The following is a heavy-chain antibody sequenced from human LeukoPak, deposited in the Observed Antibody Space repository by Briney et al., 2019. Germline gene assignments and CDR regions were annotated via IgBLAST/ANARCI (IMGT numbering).Heavy chain of an antibody. V-gene: IGHV1-46*03. CDR1: GYTFTSYY. D-gene: IGHD2-15*01. CDR3: ARVALPYCSGGSCYLYYYYGMDV. CDR2: INPSGGST. J-gene: IGHJ6*02. Sequence: GASVKVSCKASGYTFTSYYMHWVRQAPGQGLEWMGIINPSGGSTSYAQKFQGRVTMTRDTSTSTVYMELSSLRSEDTAVYYCARVALPYCSGGSCYLYYYYGMDVWGQGTTVTVSS.